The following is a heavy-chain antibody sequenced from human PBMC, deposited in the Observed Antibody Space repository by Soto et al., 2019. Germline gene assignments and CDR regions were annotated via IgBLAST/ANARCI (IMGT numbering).Heavy chain of an antibody. J-gene: IGHJ4*02. CDR1: GGSFSGYY. Sequence: QVQLQQWGAGLLKPSETLSLTCAVYGGSFSGYYWSWIRQPPGKGLEWIGEINHSGSTNYNPSLTSRVHISVDTSKIQFALKLSSVTAADTAVYYCSRGWSVVVVNSFDYWGQGTLVTVSS. CDR3: SRGWSVVVVNSFDY. CDR2: INHSGST. D-gene: IGHD2-15*01. V-gene: IGHV4-34*01.